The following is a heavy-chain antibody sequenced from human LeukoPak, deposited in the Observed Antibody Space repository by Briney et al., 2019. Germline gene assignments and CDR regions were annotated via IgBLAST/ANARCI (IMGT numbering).Heavy chain of an antibody. CDR2: IYYSGST. CDR1: GGSFSSYY. CDR3: ARFRRSGSYFFDP. D-gene: IGHD1-26*01. J-gene: IGHJ5*02. Sequence: SETLSLTCTVSGGSFSSYYWSWIRKPPGKGLEWIGYIYYSGSTNYNPSLKSRVTISVDTSKNQFSLKLSSVTAADTAVYYCARFRRSGSYFFDPWGQGTLVTVSS. V-gene: IGHV4-59*01.